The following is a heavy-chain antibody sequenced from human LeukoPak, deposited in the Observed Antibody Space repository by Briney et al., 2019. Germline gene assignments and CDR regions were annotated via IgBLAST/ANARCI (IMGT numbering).Heavy chain of an antibody. CDR3: ASPREDTDMGQFDY. CDR2: IIPIFGIA. J-gene: IGHJ4*02. V-gene: IGHV1-69*04. Sequence: SVKVSCKASGGTFSSYAISWVRQAPGQGLEWMGRIIPIFGIANYAQKFQGRVTITADKSTSTAYMELSSLRSEDTAVYYCASPREDTDMGQFDYWGQGTLVTVSS. CDR1: GGTFSSYA. D-gene: IGHD5-18*01.